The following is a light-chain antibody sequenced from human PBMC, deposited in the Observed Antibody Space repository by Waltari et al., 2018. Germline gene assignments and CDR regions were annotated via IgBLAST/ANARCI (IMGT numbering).Light chain of an antibody. V-gene: IGLV1-44*01. CDR3: AAWDDSLTAWV. Sequence: QSVLTQPPSASGTPGQRVTISCSGSSSNIGSNIVNWYQQLPGTAPKLLIYTNNQRPAGVPDRFSGSKSGTSASLAISVLQSEDEADYHWAAWDDSLTAWVFGGGTKLTVL. CDR1: SSNIGSNI. J-gene: IGLJ3*02. CDR2: TNN.